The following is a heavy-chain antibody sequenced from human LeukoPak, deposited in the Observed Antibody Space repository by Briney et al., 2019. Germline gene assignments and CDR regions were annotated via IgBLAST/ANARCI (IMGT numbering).Heavy chain of an antibody. D-gene: IGHD3-22*01. Sequence: RSLRLSCTASGFTFGDYATSWFRQAPGKGLEWVGFMRGKNYGGTTEYAASVKDRFTISRDDSKSIAYLQMNSLKTEDTAVYYCTRVPIRTVTMIVVIRGHDAFDIWGQGTTVTVSS. J-gene: IGHJ3*02. CDR2: MRGKNYGGTT. CDR1: GFTFGDYA. CDR3: TRVPIRTVTMIVVIRGHDAFDI. V-gene: IGHV3-49*03.